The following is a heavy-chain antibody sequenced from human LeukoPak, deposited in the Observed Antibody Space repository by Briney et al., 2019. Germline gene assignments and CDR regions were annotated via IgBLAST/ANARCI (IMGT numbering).Heavy chain of an antibody. J-gene: IGHJ6*02. Sequence: GGSLRLSCAASGFTVSSNYMSWVPQAPGKGLEWVSVIYSGGSTYYADSVKGRFTISRHNSKNTLYLQMNSLRAEDTAVYYCARMTTDYYYGMDVWGQGTTVTVSS. CDR2: IYSGGST. CDR3: ARMTTDYYYGMDV. CDR1: GFTVSSNY. V-gene: IGHV3-53*04. D-gene: IGHD4-17*01.